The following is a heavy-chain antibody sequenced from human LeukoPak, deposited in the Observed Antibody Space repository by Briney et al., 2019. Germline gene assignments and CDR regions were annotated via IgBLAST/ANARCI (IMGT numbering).Heavy chain of an antibody. J-gene: IGHJ4*02. CDR3: ARPGGGNYYDSSGYLYPYFDY. Sequence: GESLKISCKGSGYSFTSYWIGWVRQMPGKGLEWMGIIYPGDSDTIYSPSFQGQVTISADKSISTAYLQWSSLKASDTAMYYCARPGGGNYYDSSGYLYPYFDYWGQGTLVTVST. CDR1: GYSFTSYW. D-gene: IGHD3-22*01. V-gene: IGHV5-51*01. CDR2: IYPGDSDT.